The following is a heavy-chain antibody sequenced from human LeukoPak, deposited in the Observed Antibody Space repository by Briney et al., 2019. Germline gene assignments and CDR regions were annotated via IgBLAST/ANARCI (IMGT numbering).Heavy chain of an antibody. Sequence: GSLRLSCAASGFTFSSYSMNWVRQAPGKGLEWVSSISSSSSYIYYADSVKGRFTISRDNAKNSLYLQMNSLRAEDTAVYYCARDAPQTYYYDSSGYYWFDPWGQGTLVTVSS. CDR2: ISSSSSYI. D-gene: IGHD3-22*01. V-gene: IGHV3-21*01. J-gene: IGHJ5*02. CDR3: ARDAPQTYYYDSSGYYWFDP. CDR1: GFTFSSYS.